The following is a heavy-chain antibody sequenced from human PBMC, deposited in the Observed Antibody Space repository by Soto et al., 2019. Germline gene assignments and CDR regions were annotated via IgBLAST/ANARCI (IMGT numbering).Heavy chain of an antibody. J-gene: IGHJ4*02. V-gene: IGHV3-23*01. Sequence: PGGSLRLPCAASGFKFSNYAMSWVRQAPGKGLEWVSLISATGGGTYYADSVKGRFTISRDNSHNSLDLQVHSLTAEDTAVYYCAKDRRAGGNSAFYFDFWGQGAQVTVSS. CDR2: ISATGGGT. CDR1: GFKFSNYA. CDR3: AKDRRAGGNSAFYFDF. D-gene: IGHD3-16*01.